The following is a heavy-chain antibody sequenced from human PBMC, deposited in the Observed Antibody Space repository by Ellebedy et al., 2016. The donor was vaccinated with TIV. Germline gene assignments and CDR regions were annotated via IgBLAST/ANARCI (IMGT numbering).Heavy chain of an antibody. V-gene: IGHV3-7*01. D-gene: IGHD4-17*01. J-gene: IGHJ4*02. CDR3: ARGATTQVD. CDR1: GFIVGTYW. CDR2: INQDESEK. Sequence: PGGSLRLSCAASGFIVGTYWMSWVRQAPGKWLEWVANINQDESEKTYVDSVKGRFTISRDNAKNSLYLQMDSLRAEDTAVYYCARGATTQVDWGQGTLVTVSS.